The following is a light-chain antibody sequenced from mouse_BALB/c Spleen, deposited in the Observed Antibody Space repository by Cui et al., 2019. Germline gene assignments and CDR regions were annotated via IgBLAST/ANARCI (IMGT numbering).Light chain of an antibody. CDR1: QDVGIT. CDR2: WAS. CDR3: QQYNNYPPSLT. Sequence: DIVMTQSHKFMSTSIGNRVSITGKASQDVGITVAWYQQKPGQSPKLLIYWASTRHTGVPDRFTGSGSGTDFTLTISNVQSEDLADYFCQQYNNYPPSLTFGAGTKLELK. V-gene: IGKV6-23*01. J-gene: IGKJ5*01.